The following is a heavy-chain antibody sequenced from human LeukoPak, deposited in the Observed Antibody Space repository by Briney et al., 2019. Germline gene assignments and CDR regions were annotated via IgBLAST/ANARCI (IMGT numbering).Heavy chain of an antibody. V-gene: IGHV3-23*01. D-gene: IGHD2-21*02. CDR2: ISGSGGST. J-gene: IGHJ1*01. CDR1: GFTFSSYA. Sequence: GGSLRLSCAASGFTFSSYAMSWVRQAPGKGLEWVSAISGSGGSTYYVDSVKGRFAISRDNSKNTLYLQMNSLRAEDTAVYYCASHEPRYCGGDCAAEHWGQGTLVTVSS. CDR3: ASHEPRYCGGDCAAEH.